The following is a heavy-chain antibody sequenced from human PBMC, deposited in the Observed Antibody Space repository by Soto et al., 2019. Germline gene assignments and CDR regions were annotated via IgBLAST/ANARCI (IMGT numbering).Heavy chain of an antibody. V-gene: IGHV3-74*01. CDR1: GFTFNYYW. D-gene: IGHD2-21*02. Sequence: GSLRLSCAASGFTFNYYWMHWVRQAPGQGLVWVSHIHSDGSSTTYADSVKGRFTISRDNAKNTLYLQMNSLRAEDTAVYYCARGDKGGFDLWGQGTTVTVSS. CDR3: ARGDKGGFDL. J-gene: IGHJ3*01. CDR2: IHSDGSST.